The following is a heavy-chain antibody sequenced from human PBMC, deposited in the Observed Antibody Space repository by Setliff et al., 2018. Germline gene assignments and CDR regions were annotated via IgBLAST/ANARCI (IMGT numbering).Heavy chain of an antibody. CDR3: ARMSGFLYIDV. CDR1: GGSVGNSYY. Sequence: PSETLSLTCTVSGGSVGNSYYWSWIRQPAGQGLEWIGQIYTSWSTNYNPSLKSRVTISVDTSKNQFSLKLSSVTAADTAVYYCARMSGFLYIDVWGKGTTVTVSS. J-gene: IGHJ6*03. CDR2: IYTSWST. V-gene: IGHV4-61*09. D-gene: IGHD3-3*01.